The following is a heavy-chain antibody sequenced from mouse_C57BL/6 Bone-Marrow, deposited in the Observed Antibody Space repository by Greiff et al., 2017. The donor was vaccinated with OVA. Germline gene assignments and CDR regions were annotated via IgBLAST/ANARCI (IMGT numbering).Heavy chain of an antibody. V-gene: IGHV1-50*01. Sequence: QVQLQQPGAELVKPGASVKLSCKASGYTFTSYWMKWVKQRPGQGLEWIGEIDPSDSYTNYNQKFKGKATLTVDTSSSTVYMQLSRLTSEDSAVYYWARRGVLPSSGDAMDYWGQGTSVTVSS. CDR1: GYTFTSYW. J-gene: IGHJ4*01. CDR2: IDPSDSYT. CDR3: ARRGVLPSSGDAMDY. D-gene: IGHD1-1*01.